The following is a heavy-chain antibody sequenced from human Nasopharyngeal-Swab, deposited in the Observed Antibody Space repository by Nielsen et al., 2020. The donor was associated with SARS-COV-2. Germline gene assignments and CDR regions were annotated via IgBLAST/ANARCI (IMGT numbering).Heavy chain of an antibody. V-gene: IGHV1-2*02. D-gene: IGHD6-13*01. J-gene: IGHJ4*02. CDR3: ARELGYSTPGY. CDR1: GYTFIDYY. Sequence: ASVKVSCKASGYTFIDYYIYWVRQAPGQGLEWMGWINPNTGGTNYAQKFQGRVTMTRNTSISTAYMELSSLRSEDTAVYYCARELGYSTPGYWGQGTLVTVSS. CDR2: INPNTGGT.